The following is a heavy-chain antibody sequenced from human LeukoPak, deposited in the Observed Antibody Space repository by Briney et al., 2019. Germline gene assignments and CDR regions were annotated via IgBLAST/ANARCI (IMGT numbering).Heavy chain of an antibody. Sequence: GGSLRLSCAASGFTFSSYAMHWVRQAPGKGLEYVSAISSNGGSTYYANSVKGRFTISRDNSKSTLYLQMGSLRAEDMAVYYCARVLGDGYNSFDYWGQGTLVTVSS. D-gene: IGHD5-24*01. J-gene: IGHJ4*02. CDR3: ARVLGDGYNSFDY. V-gene: IGHV3-64*01. CDR1: GFTFSSYA. CDR2: ISSNGGST.